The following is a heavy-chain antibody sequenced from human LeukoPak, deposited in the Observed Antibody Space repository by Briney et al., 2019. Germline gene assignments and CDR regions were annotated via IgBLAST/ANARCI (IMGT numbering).Heavy chain of an antibody. V-gene: IGHV3-30*03. CDR3: ARDRTTVTTFDY. CDR2: ISYDGSNK. CDR1: GFTFSSYG. Sequence: GGSLRLSCAASGFTFSSYGMHWVRQAPGKGLEWVAVISYDGSNKYYADSVKGRFTISRDNSKNTLYLQMNSLRAEDTAVYYCARDRTTVTTFDYWGQGTLVTVSS. J-gene: IGHJ4*02. D-gene: IGHD4-17*01.